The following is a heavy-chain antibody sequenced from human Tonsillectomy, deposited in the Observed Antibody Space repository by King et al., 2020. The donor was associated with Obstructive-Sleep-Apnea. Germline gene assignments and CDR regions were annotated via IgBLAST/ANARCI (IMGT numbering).Heavy chain of an antibody. CDR2: IYYSGST. CDR3: AKQTYCTNCVCYTRAHYYYGMDV. V-gene: IGHV4-39*07. CDR1: GDSISSSSYY. J-gene: IGHJ6*02. D-gene: IGHD2-8*01. Sequence: QLQESGPGLVKPSETLSLTCTVSGDSISSSSYYWGWIRQPPGKGLEWIGSIYYSGSTYYNPSLKSRVTISVDTSKNQFSLKLSSVTAADTAVYYCAKQTYCTNCVCYTRAHYYYGMDVWGQGTTVTVSS.